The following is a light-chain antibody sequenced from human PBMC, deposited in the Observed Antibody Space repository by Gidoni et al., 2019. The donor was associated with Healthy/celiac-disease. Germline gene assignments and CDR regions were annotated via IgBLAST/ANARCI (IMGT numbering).Light chain of an antibody. CDR2: DAS. CDR1: QSVSSY. V-gene: IGKV3-11*01. J-gene: IGKJ3*01. CDR3: QQRSNWPPGHT. Sequence: EIVLTQSPATLSLSPGERATLSCRASQSVSSYLAWYQQKPGQAPRLLIYDASNRATGIPARFSGSGSGTDFTLTISSLEPEDFAVYYCQQRSNWPPGHTFGPXTKVDIK.